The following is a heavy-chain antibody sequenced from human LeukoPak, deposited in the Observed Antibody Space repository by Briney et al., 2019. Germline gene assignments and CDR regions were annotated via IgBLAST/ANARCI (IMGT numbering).Heavy chain of an antibody. CDR2: ISPSGGIT. V-gene: IGHV3-23*01. D-gene: IGHD3-16*01. CDR1: GFTFSSYA. CDR3: AKDDAWGRFKD. Sequence: GGSLRLSCAASGFTFSSYAMNRVRQAPGKGLEWVSGISPSGGITYYTDSVKGRFTISRDNSKNTVSLQMNSLRGDDTAVYYCAKDDAWGRFKDWGQGTLVTVSS. J-gene: IGHJ1*01.